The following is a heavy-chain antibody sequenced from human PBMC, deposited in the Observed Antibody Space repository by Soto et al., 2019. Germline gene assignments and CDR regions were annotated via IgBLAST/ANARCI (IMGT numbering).Heavy chain of an antibody. CDR3: AGYYCRSTSCYRRTFDY. J-gene: IGHJ4*02. Sequence: SDTLSLTSTVSGASISSSSYYWVWVRQPPGKWLEWIVIIYYSGRTYYNPSHKSRVTISVDTSKTQFSLKLSSVTAADTAVYSCAGYYCRSTSCYRRTFDYWGQGTLVTVSS. D-gene: IGHD2-2*01. CDR2: IYYSGRT. V-gene: IGHV4-39*01. CDR1: GASISSSSYY.